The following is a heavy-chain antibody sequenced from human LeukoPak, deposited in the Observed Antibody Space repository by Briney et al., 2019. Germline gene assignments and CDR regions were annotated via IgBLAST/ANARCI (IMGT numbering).Heavy chain of an antibody. Sequence: ASVKVSFKASGYTFTDYYMHGVRQAPGQALEWMGWINPNNGGTNYAQKFQGRVTMTRDTSISTTYMELSRLRSDDTAVYYCARDSIYCGGDCYSEFVDYWGQGTLVTVSS. D-gene: IGHD2-21*02. V-gene: IGHV1-2*02. CDR3: ARDSIYCGGDCYSEFVDY. CDR1: GYTFTDYY. CDR2: INPNNGGT. J-gene: IGHJ4*02.